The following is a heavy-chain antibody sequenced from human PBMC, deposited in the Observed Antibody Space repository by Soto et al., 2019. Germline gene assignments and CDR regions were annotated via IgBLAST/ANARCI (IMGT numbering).Heavy chain of an antibody. CDR2: ISSSSSYI. Sequence: GGSLRLSCAASDFTFSSFSLSWVRQAPGKGLEWVSSISSSSSYIYYADSVKGRFTISRDNAKNSLYLQMNSLRAEDTAVYYCASESRYCNSTSCYVVPIDYWGQGTLVTVSS. V-gene: IGHV3-21*01. CDR1: DFTFSSFS. CDR3: ASESRYCNSTSCYVVPIDY. J-gene: IGHJ4*02. D-gene: IGHD2-2*01.